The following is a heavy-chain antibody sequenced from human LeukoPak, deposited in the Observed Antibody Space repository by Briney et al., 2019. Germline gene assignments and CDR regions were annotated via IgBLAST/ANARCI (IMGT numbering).Heavy chain of an antibody. D-gene: IGHD3-22*01. CDR3: ARDSSGYYSALGTR. CDR1: GGSISSGGYY. Sequence: SETLSLTCTVSGGSISSGGYYWSWIRQPPGKGLEWIGYIYYSGSTYYNPSLKSRVTISVDTSKNQFSLKLSSVTAADTAVYYCARDSSGYYSALGTRWGQGTLVTVSS. V-gene: IGHV4-30-4*01. J-gene: IGHJ4*02. CDR2: IYYSGST.